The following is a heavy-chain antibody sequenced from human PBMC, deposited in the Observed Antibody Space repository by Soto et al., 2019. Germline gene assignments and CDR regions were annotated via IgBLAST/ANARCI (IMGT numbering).Heavy chain of an antibody. CDR3: ARSGYSYAPFDY. Sequence: EVQLVESGGGLIQPGGSLRLSCAASGFTVRSTYMSWVRQAPGKGLEWVSVTYSGGSTYYADSVKGRFTISRDNSKNTLYFQRNSLGAEDTAVYSGARSGYSYAPFDYWGQGTLVTVSS. CDR1: GFTVRSTY. CDR2: TYSGGST. J-gene: IGHJ4*02. D-gene: IGHD5-18*01. V-gene: IGHV3-53*01.